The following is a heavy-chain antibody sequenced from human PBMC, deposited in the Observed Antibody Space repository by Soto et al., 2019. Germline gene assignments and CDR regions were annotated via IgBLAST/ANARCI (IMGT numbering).Heavy chain of an antibody. CDR3: ARIRCPRGAPDY. D-gene: IGHD3-3*01. Sequence: PSETLSLTCAVSGYSISSNNWWGWIRQPPGKGLEWIGYIYYSGSTYYNPSLKSRVTMSVDTSKNQFSLKLSSVTAADTAVYYCARIRCPRGAPDYWGQGTLVTVSS. J-gene: IGHJ4*02. CDR1: GYSISSNNW. V-gene: IGHV4-28*01. CDR2: IYYSGST.